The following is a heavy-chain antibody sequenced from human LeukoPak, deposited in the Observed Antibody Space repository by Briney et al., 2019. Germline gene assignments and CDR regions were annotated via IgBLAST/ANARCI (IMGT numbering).Heavy chain of an antibody. CDR1: GYSLINHW. CDR2: IYPGNADA. D-gene: IGHD5-12*01. J-gene: IGHJ4*02. CDR3: ARLGSVANRSCSSDC. V-gene: IGHV5-51*01. Sequence: GESLKTSSKASGYSLINHWVGCGRQMPGKGLDWMGIIYPGNADATYSPSFQGQVTISADKSTTTVYLQWSSLKASDTAMYYCARLGSVANRSCSSDCWGQGSLVTVSS.